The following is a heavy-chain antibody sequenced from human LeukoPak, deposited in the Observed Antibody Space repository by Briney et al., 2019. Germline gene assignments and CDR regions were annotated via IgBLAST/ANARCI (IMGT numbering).Heavy chain of an antibody. CDR2: ISGSGGST. J-gene: IGHJ4*02. Sequence: GGSLRLSCAASGFIFSSDAMSWVRQAPGKGLEWVSAISGSGGSTYYADSVKGRFTISRDNSKNTLYLQMNSLRAEDTAVYYCAKDLSRAPPSYFDYWGQGTLVTVSS. V-gene: IGHV3-23*01. D-gene: IGHD3-3*02. CDR3: AKDLSRAPPSYFDY. CDR1: GFIFSSDA.